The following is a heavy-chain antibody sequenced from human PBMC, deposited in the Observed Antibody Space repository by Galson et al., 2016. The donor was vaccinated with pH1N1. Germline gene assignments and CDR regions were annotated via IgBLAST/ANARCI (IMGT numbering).Heavy chain of an antibody. V-gene: IGHV3-74*01. D-gene: IGHD2-8*01. CDR3: ARNFGVSGSGRHLDF. Sequence: SLRLSCAASGFTFSSYWMHWVRQAPGKGLEWVSRISSDGSSTSCADSVKGRFTISGDNAKNTLYLQMHSLTAEDTAVYYCARNFGVSGSGRHLDFWGQGTLVTVSS. CDR1: GFTFSSYW. CDR2: ISSDGSST. J-gene: IGHJ4*02.